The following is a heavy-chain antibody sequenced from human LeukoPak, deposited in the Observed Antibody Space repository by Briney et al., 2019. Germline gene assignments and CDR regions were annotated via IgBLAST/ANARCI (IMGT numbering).Heavy chain of an antibody. CDR2: IYYSGHT. CDR3: ARHDGFGTPSYSWFDP. CDR1: GDSISTPSYY. D-gene: IGHD3-10*01. J-gene: IGHJ5*02. Sequence: PSETLSLTCAVSGDSISTPSYYWGWIRQPPGKGLEWIGSIYYSGHTYYNPSLKSRVTISGDTPKNRFSLQLRYVTAADTAVYYCARHDGFGTPSYSWFDPWGQGTLVAVSS. V-gene: IGHV4-39*01.